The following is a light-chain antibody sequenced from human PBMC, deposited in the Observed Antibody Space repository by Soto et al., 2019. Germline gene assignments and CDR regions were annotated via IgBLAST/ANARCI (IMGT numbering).Light chain of an antibody. J-gene: IGKJ4*01. Sequence: EIVLTQSPATLSLSLGERATLSCRASQNINTYLVWYQQKPGQAPRLLIYDASKRAAGIPDRFSGSGFGTDFTLSISSLAPEDFALYYCQQRSIWPRVFGGGTKVEIK. V-gene: IGKV3-11*01. CDR1: QNINTY. CDR3: QQRSIWPRV. CDR2: DAS.